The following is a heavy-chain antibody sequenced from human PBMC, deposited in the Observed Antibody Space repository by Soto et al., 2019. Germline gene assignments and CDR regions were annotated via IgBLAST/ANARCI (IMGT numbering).Heavy chain of an antibody. V-gene: IGHV1-3*01. J-gene: IGHJ4*02. Sequence: ASVKVSCKASGYTFTSYAMHWVRQAPGQRLEWMGWINAGNGNTKYSQKFQGRVTITRDTSASTAYMELSSLRSEDTAVYYCARENWNYGLQPNTLDYWGQGTLVTVYS. CDR1: GYTFTSYA. D-gene: IGHD1-7*01. CDR3: ARENWNYGLQPNTLDY. CDR2: INAGNGNT.